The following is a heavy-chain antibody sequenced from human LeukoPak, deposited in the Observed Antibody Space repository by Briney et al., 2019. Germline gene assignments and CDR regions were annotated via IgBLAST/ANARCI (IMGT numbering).Heavy chain of an antibody. CDR1: GGSISSYY. D-gene: IGHD3-22*01. CDR2: IYTSGNT. V-gene: IGHV4-4*07. J-gene: IGHJ4*02. Sequence: SETLSLTCTVSGGSISSYYWSWIRQPAGKGLEWIGRIYTSGNTNYNPSLKGRVTMSVDTSKNQFSLKLSSVTAADTAVYYCAREGRYYYDSSGQGDYWGQGTLVTVSS. CDR3: AREGRYYYDSSGQGDY.